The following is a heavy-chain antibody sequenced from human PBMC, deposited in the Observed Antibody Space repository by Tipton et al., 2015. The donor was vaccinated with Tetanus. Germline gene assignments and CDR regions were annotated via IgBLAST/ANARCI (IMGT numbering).Heavy chain of an antibody. D-gene: IGHD3-16*01. Sequence: SLRLSCAASGFTFSSYAMSWVRQAPGKGLEWVSAISGSGGSTYYADSAKGRFTISRDNSKNTLYLQMNSLRAEDTAVYYCAKVVSYDYVWGSPQFDPWGQGTLVTVSS. V-gene: IGHV3-23*01. CDR2: ISGSGGST. CDR3: AKVVSYDYVWGSPQFDP. CDR1: GFTFSSYA. J-gene: IGHJ5*02.